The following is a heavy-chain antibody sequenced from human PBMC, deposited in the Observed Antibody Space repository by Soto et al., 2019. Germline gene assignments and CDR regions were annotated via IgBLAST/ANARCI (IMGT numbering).Heavy chain of an antibody. D-gene: IGHD3-10*01. CDR3: AALWFGELAFNY. J-gene: IGHJ4*01. V-gene: IGHV4-38-2*02. CDR2: VYHNGIM. CDR1: GYSISSGYY. Sequence: SETLSLTCSVSGYSISSGYYWGWVRQAPGKGLEWLGSVYHNGIMFHNPSFQSRVTISVDTSKNQFSLNLRSVTAADTAVYYCAALWFGELAFNYWGHGILVTVS.